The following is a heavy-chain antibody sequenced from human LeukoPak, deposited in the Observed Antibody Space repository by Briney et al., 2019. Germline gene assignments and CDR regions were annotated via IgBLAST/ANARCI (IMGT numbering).Heavy chain of an antibody. Sequence: PGGSLRLSCAASGFIFSSYAMHWVRQAPGKGLEWVALISYDGSNKYYADSVKGRFTISRDNSKNTLYLQMNSLGAEDTAVYYCAKDNSGYDRYFDYWGQGTLVTVSS. D-gene: IGHD5-12*01. CDR3: AKDNSGYDRYFDY. V-gene: IGHV3-30*04. J-gene: IGHJ4*02. CDR2: ISYDGSNK. CDR1: GFIFSSYA.